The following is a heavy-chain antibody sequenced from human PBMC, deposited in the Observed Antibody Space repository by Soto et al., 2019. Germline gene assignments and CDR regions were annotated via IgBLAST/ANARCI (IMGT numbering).Heavy chain of an antibody. CDR1: GFTFSSYA. D-gene: IGHD4-17*01. CDR3: AKCETYGKTFDP. V-gene: IGHV3-23*01. CDR2: ISGSGGST. Sequence: GGSLRLSCAASGFTFSSYAMIWVRQAPGKGLEWVSAISGSGGSTYYADSVKGRFTISRDNSKNTLYLQMNSLRAEDTAVYYCAKCETYGKTFDPWGQGTLVTVSS. J-gene: IGHJ5*02.